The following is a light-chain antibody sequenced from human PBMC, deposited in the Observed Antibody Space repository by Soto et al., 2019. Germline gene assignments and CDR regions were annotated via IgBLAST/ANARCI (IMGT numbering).Light chain of an antibody. V-gene: IGKV1-5*01. J-gene: IGKJ1*01. CDR2: DAS. Sequence: DIQMTQSPSTLSASVGDRVTITCRASQSISSWLAWYQQKPGKAPKLLIYDASSLESGVPSRFSGSGSGTEFPLTISSLQPDDFATYYCQQYNSYSVTFGQGTKVDIK. CDR3: QQYNSYSVT. CDR1: QSISSW.